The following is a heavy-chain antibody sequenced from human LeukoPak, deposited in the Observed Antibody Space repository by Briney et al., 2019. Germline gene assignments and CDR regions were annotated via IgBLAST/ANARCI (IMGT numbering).Heavy chain of an antibody. CDR3: AKDESHSSSQYYGFADY. J-gene: IGHJ4*02. CDR1: GFTFSSYG. V-gene: IGHV3-30*02. CDR2: IRHDGSNR. Sequence: GGSLRLSCAASGFTFSSYGVHWVRQAPGNGLEWLAYIRHDGSNRYYADCVKGRFTISRDNSKNTVYLQMNSLRAEDSALYYCAKDESHSSSQYYGFADYGRQGTLVTVSS. D-gene: IGHD6-13*01.